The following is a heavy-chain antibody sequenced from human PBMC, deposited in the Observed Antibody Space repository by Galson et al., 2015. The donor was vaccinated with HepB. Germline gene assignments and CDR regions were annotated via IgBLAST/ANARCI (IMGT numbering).Heavy chain of an antibody. Sequence: SETLSLTCAVSGGSISSSNWWSWVRQPPGKGLEWIGEIYHSGSTNYNPSLKSRVTISVDKSKNQFSLKLSSVTAADTAVYHCARTQLYYYDGSGARTRKHWYFDLWGRGTLVTVSS. CDR1: GGSISSSNW. CDR3: ARTQLYYYDGSGARTRKHWYFDL. V-gene: IGHV4-4*02. J-gene: IGHJ2*01. D-gene: IGHD3-22*01. CDR2: IYHSGST.